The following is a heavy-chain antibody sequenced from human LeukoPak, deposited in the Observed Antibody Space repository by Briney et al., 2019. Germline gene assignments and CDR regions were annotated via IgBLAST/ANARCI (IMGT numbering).Heavy chain of an antibody. CDR2: IYYSGST. V-gene: IGHV4-59*12. Sequence: SETLSLTCTVSGGSITSYYWTWIRQPPGKGLEWIGSIYYSGSTNFNPSLKSRVTISVDTSKNQFSLKLSSVTAADTAVYYCARDRGAVAGTADYYYYMDVWGKGTTVTISS. CDR3: ARDRGAVAGTADYYYYMDV. J-gene: IGHJ6*03. CDR1: GGSITSYY. D-gene: IGHD6-19*01.